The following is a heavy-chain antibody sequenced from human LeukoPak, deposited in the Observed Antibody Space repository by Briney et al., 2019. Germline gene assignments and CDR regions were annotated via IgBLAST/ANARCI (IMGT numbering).Heavy chain of an antibody. CDR3: ARDPPGTRFLFWDI. V-gene: IGHV3-11*04. Sequence: GGSLRLSCAASGFTFSDYYMSWIRQAPGEGLEWVSYISSSGSTIYYADSVKGRFTISRDDAKNSLYLQMNSLRAEDTAVYYCARDPPGTRFLFWDIWGQGTMVTVSS. CDR2: ISSSGSTI. J-gene: IGHJ3*02. D-gene: IGHD3-3*01. CDR1: GFTFSDYY.